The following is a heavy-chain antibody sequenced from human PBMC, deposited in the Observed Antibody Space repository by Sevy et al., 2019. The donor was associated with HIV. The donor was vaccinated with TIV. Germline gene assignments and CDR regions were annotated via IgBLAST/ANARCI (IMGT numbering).Heavy chain of an antibody. CDR1: GFTFTHAW. J-gene: IGHJ6*02. V-gene: IGHV3-15*01. CDR3: STDPIIVLLVTDGMDV. D-gene: IGHD2-8*02. CDR2: IKSTPDGGTT. Sequence: GGSLRLSCTASGFTFTHAWMSWVRQAPGKGLEWVDRIKSTPDGGTTDYAAPVKGRFTISRDDSKNTLYLQMNSLKTEDTAVYYCSTDPIIVLLVTDGMDVWGQGTTVTVSS.